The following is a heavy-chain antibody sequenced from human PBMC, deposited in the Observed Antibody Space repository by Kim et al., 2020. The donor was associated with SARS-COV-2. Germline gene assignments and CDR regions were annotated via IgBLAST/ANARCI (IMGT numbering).Heavy chain of an antibody. J-gene: IGHJ4*02. CDR1: GFTFSSYE. D-gene: IGHD3-9*01. V-gene: IGHV3-48*03. Sequence: GGSLRLSCVASGFTFSSYEMNWVRQAPGKGLEWVSYISSSGSTIYYADSVKGRFTISRDNAQKSLYLQMNSLRAEDTAVYYCASFTGTRGPYFDYWGQGTLVTVSS. CDR3: ASFTGTRGPYFDY. CDR2: ISSSGSTI.